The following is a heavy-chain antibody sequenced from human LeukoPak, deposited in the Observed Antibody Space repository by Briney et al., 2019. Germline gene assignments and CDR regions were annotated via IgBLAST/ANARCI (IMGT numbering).Heavy chain of an antibody. Sequence: SVKVSCKASGGTFSSYAISWVRQAPGQGLEWMGGIIPIFGTANYAQKFQGRVTITADESTSTAYMELSSLRSEDTAVYYCARDGYSYGLFDYWGQGTLVTVSS. D-gene: IGHD5-18*01. V-gene: IGHV1-69*13. CDR2: IIPIFGTA. CDR3: ARDGYSYGLFDY. CDR1: GGTFSSYA. J-gene: IGHJ4*02.